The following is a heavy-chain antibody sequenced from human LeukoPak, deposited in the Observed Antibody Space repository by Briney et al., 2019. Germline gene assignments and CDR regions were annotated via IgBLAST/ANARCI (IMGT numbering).Heavy chain of an antibody. CDR3: ASRELLVGAFDI. V-gene: IGHV4-39*07. CDR1: GGSISSNVYY. D-gene: IGHD1-26*01. Sequence: PSETLSLTCTVSGGSISSNVYYWGWIRQPPGKGLEWIGSISYRGTTYYNPSLKSRVTISVDTSKNQFSLKLSSVTAADTAVYYCASRELLVGAFDIWGQGTMVTVSS. J-gene: IGHJ3*02. CDR2: ISYRGTT.